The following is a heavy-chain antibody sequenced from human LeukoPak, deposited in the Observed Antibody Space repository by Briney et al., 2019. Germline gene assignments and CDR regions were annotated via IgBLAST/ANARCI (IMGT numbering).Heavy chain of an antibody. J-gene: IGHJ4*02. D-gene: IGHD2-21*01. CDR2: INRSGGST. CDR1: GFTFSSYS. V-gene: IGHV3-23*01. CDR3: AKAASIVVVIAINLYYFDY. Sequence: PGASLRLSCTASGFTFSSYSMSWVRQAPGKGLEWIAAINRSGGSTYYADYVKGRFTISKDTSKNTPYMQMNILTAEDPAVYYSAKAASIVVVIAINLYYFDYWGQETLVTVSS.